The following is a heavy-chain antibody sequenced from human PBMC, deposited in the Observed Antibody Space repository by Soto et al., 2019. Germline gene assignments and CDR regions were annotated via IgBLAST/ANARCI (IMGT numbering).Heavy chain of an antibody. D-gene: IGHD2-2*01. CDR1: GFTFSSYA. CDR3: AKDLTSTSRTPEL. CDR2: ISDSGGST. V-gene: IGHV3-23*01. J-gene: IGHJ4*02. Sequence: GGSLRLSCGASGFTFSSYAMSWVRQAPGRGLEWVSAISDSGGSTYYADSMKGRFTISRDNSKNTLYLQMNSLRAEDTAIYYCAKDLTSTSRTPELWGQGTLVTVSS.